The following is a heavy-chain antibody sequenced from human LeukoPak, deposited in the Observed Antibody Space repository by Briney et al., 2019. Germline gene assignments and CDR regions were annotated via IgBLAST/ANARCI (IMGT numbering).Heavy chain of an antibody. Sequence: SETLSLTCTVSGGSISSDYWSWIRQPPGKGLEWIGYIYYSGSTNYNPSLKSRVTIPVDTSKNQFSLKLSSVTAADTAVYYCARGKTGWAYYFDYWGQGTLVTVSS. J-gene: IGHJ4*02. V-gene: IGHV4-59*01. CDR3: ARGKTGWAYYFDY. CDR1: GGSISSDY. CDR2: IYYSGST. D-gene: IGHD6-19*01.